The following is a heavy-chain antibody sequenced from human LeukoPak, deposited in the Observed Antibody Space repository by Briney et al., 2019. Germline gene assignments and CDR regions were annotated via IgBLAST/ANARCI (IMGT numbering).Heavy chain of an antibody. V-gene: IGHV3-23*01. D-gene: IGHD1-1*01. CDR3: ANSGQLGPHNFDY. J-gene: IGHJ4*02. Sequence: GGSLRLSCAASGFTFSSYAMSWVRQAPGKGLEWVSAISGSGGSTYYADSVKGRFTISRDNSKNTLYLQMNGLRAEDTAVYYCANSGQLGPHNFDYWGQGTLVTVSS. CDR2: ISGSGGST. CDR1: GFTFSSYA.